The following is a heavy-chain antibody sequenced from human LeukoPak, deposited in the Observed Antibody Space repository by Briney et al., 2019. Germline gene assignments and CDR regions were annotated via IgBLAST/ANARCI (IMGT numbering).Heavy chain of an antibody. D-gene: IGHD1-20*01. Sequence: PGGSLRLSCAASGFIFSSYSMNSVRQARARGLAWMSYIGLASGVTSYAGSVKGRLAISRHTPSHSLYLSAHNLRDEDTAVYYCTRDHNWAFDYWRQGALVTVSS. CDR3: TRDHNWAFDY. CDR1: GFIFSSYS. V-gene: IGHV3-48*02. CDR2: IGLASGVT. J-gene: IGHJ4*02.